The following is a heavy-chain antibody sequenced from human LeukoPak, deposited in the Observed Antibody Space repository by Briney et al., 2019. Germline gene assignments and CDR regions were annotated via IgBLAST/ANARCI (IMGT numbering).Heavy chain of an antibody. Sequence: KSSETLSLTCAVYGGSFSGYYWSWIRQPPGKGLEWIGEINHSGSTNYNPSLKSRVTISVDTSKNQFSLKLSSATAADTAVYYCAGLFHGYSSGWYQNRKRFNWFDPWGQGTLVTVSS. V-gene: IGHV4-34*01. CDR2: INHSGST. J-gene: IGHJ5*02. CDR1: GGSFSGYY. D-gene: IGHD6-19*01. CDR3: AGLFHGYSSGWYQNRKRFNWFDP.